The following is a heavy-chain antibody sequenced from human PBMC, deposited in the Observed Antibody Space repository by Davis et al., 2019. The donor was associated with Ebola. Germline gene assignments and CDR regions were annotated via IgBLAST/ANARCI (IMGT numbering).Heavy chain of an antibody. J-gene: IGHJ6*02. V-gene: IGHV6-1*01. D-gene: IGHD4-17*01. CDR1: GDSVSRNSVA. CDR3: ARGTTVIYYYGMDV. CDR2: TYYRSKWYN. Sequence: SQTLSLTCAISGDSVSRNSVAWNWIRQSPSRGLEWLGRTYYRSKWYNDYAVSVKSRITINPDTSKNQFSLQLNSVTPEDTAVYYCARGTTVIYYYGMDVWGQGTTVTVSS.